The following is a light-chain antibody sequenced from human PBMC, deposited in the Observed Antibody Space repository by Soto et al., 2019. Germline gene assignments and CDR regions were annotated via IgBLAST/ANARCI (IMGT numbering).Light chain of an antibody. CDR2: DVS. CDR3: CSYASSNSYV. CDR1: SSDVGGYNF. J-gene: IGLJ1*01. Sequence: QSALTQPASVSGSPGHSITISCTGTSSDVGGYNFVTWYQQHPGEAPKLMIHDVSGRASGVPNRFSGSKSGTTASLTISGLQAEDEDDYYCCSYASSNSYVFGTGNKVTVL. V-gene: IGLV2-14*03.